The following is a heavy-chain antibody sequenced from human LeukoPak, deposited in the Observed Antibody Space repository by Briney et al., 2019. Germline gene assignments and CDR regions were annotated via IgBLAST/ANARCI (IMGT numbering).Heavy chain of an antibody. CDR3: ATYDYGDYLELRFDP. CDR1: GFTFSSYG. CDR2: IRYDGSNK. Sequence: GGSLRLSCAASGFTFSSYGMHWVRQAPGKGLEWVAFIRYDGSNKYYADSVKGRFTISRDNSKNTLYLQMNSLRAEDTAVYYCATYDYGDYLELRFDPWGQGTRVTVSS. V-gene: IGHV3-30*02. D-gene: IGHD4-17*01. J-gene: IGHJ5*02.